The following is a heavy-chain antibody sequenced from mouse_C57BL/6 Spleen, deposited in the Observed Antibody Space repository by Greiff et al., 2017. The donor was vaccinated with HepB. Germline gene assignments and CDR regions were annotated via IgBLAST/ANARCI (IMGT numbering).Heavy chain of an antibody. Sequence: EVQRVESGGGLVQPGGSLKLSCAASGFTFSDYYMYWVRQTPEKRLEWVAYISNGGGSTYYPDTVKGRFTISRDNAKNTLYLQMSRLKSEDTAMYYCARQGYAFYAMDYWGQGTSVTVSS. CDR1: GFTFSDYY. CDR2: ISNGGGST. J-gene: IGHJ4*01. D-gene: IGHD3-1*01. CDR3: ARQGYAFYAMDY. V-gene: IGHV5-12*01.